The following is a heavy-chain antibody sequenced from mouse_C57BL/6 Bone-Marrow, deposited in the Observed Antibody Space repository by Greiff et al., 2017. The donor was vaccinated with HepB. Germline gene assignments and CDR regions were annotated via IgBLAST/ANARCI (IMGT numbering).Heavy chain of an antibody. CDR1: GFTFSDYG. J-gene: IGHJ2*01. CDR3: ASGWNYYGSSLDY. CDR2: ISSGSSTI. Sequence: EVNVVESGGGLVKPGGSLKLSCAASGFTFSDYGMHWVRQAPEKGLEWVAYISSGSSTIYYADTVKGRFTISRDNAKNTLFLQMTSLRSEDTAMYYCASGWNYYGSSLDYWGQGTTLTVSS. D-gene: IGHD1-1*01. V-gene: IGHV5-17*01.